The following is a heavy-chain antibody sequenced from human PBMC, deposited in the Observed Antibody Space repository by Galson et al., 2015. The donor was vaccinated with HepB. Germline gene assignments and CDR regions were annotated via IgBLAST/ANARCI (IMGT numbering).Heavy chain of an antibody. CDR2: IGISESST. CDR1: GFTFRSFA. Sequence: SLRLSCAASGFTFRSFAMHWVRQAPGKGPEFASGIGISESSTHYTDSVKGRFSISRDNTKNTLYLQMSSLRLEDTAVYYCVRWTSQHSGYDEWGQGTQVTVSS. J-gene: IGHJ4*02. D-gene: IGHD5-12*01. CDR3: VRWTSQHSGYDE. V-gene: IGHV3-64D*06.